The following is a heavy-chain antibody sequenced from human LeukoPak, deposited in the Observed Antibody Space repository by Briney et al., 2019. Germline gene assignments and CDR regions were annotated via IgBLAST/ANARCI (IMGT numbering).Heavy chain of an antibody. J-gene: IGHJ3*02. CDR1: GYTFTDYY. D-gene: IGHD2-2*01. CDR2: VDPEDGET. CDR3: ATVDVVPAAISLGVNI. Sequence: ASVKVSCKVSGYTFTDYYMHWVQQAPGKGLEWMGLVDPEDGETIYAEKFQGRVTITADKSTDTAYMELSSLRSEDTAVYYCATVDVVPAAISLGVNIWGQATMVTVSS. V-gene: IGHV1-69-2*01.